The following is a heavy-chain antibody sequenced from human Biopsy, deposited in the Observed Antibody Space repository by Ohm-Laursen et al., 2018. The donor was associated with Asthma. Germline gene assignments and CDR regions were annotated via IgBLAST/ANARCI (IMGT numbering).Heavy chain of an antibody. CDR3: ARHQEAASYHYDGSIAY. Sequence: TLSLTCRVSGGAIRTSGYYWGWIRQPPGKGLEWIGSMYYSGSAYYNPSLESRVTISVDTSKNQFSLKRSSVTAADTAVYFCARHQEAASYHYDGSIAYWGQGIPVTVSS. J-gene: IGHJ4*02. D-gene: IGHD3-22*01. V-gene: IGHV4-39*01. CDR2: MYYSGSA. CDR1: GGAIRTSGYY.